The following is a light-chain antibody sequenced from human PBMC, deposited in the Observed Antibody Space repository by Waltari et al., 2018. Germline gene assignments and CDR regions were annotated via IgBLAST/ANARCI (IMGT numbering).Light chain of an antibody. CDR1: SSDVGAYNY. CDR3: NSYTSSTTQV. Sequence: QSSLTQPASVSGSPGQSITISCTGTSSDVGAYNYVSWYQQHPGKAPKPMIYEVNNRPSGVSHRFSGSKSGNTASLTISGLQAEDEADYFCNSYTSSTTQVFGTGTKVTVL. J-gene: IGLJ1*01. V-gene: IGLV2-14*01. CDR2: EVN.